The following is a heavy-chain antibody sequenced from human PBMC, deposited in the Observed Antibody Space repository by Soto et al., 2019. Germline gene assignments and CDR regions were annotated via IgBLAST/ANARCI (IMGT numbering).Heavy chain of an antibody. CDR3: TRDIAARGHYYYGMDV. Sequence: GSLRLSCTASGFTFGDYAMSWFRQAPGKGLEWVGFIRSKAYGGTTEYAASVKGRFTISRDDSKSIAYLQMNSMKTEDTAVYYCTRDIAARGHYYYGMDVRGQGTTVTVSS. CDR1: GFTFGDYA. J-gene: IGHJ6*02. V-gene: IGHV3-49*03. CDR2: IRSKAYGGTT. D-gene: IGHD6-6*01.